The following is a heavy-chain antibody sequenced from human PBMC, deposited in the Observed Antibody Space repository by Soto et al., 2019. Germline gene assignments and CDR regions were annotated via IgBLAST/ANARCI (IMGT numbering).Heavy chain of an antibody. CDR2: IYYSGST. J-gene: IGHJ4*02. CDR1: GGSISSGGYY. V-gene: IGHV4-31*03. Sequence: QVQLQESGPGLVKPSQTLSLTCTVSGGSISSGGYYWSWIRQHPGKGLEWIGYIYYSGSTYYNPSLKSRVTISVDTSKNQFSVKLSSVTAAGTAVYYFASRKDFWSGQTFDYWGQGTLVTVSS. D-gene: IGHD3-3*01. CDR3: ASRKDFWSGQTFDY.